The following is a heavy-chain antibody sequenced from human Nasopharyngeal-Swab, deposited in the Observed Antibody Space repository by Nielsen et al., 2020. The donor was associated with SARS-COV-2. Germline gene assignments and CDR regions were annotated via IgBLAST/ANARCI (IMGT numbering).Heavy chain of an antibody. CDR1: GFTFSSYG. Sequence: GESLKISCAASGFTFSSYGMHWVRQAPGKGLEWVAVIWYDGGNKYYADSVKGRFTISRDNSKNTLYLQMNSLRAEDTAVYYCARDLGATLDVWGQGTLVTVSS. D-gene: IGHD1-26*01. CDR3: ARDLGATLDV. J-gene: IGHJ4*02. V-gene: IGHV3-33*01. CDR2: IWYDGGNK.